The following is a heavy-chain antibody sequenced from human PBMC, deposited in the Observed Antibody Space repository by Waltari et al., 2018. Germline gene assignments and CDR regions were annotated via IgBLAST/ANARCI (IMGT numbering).Heavy chain of an antibody. J-gene: IGHJ4*02. V-gene: IGHV3-74*01. CDR3: TRTLVGPYPFEN. D-gene: IGHD1-26*01. CDR1: GFIFGNVW. CDR2: INDDGSTI. Sequence: EVHLVESVGGSVPPGGSLRLSCAASGFIFGNVWMHWVRQVPGKGLVWVSRINDDGSTISYADSVKGRFTISRDNAKNTLYLQMDSLRVEDTAVYYCTRTLVGPYPFENWGQGTLVTVSS.